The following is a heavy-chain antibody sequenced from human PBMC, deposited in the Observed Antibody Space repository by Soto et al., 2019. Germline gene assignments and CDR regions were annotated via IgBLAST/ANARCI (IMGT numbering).Heavy chain of an antibody. D-gene: IGHD3-16*01. CDR2: IKVDGTEQ. CDR1: GFTFTDYW. Sequence: EVRLVESGGGLVQPGGSLRLSCTASGFTFTDYWMTWVRQAPGKGLEWVANIKVDGTEQYYVDSVKGRFTISRDNARNSLYLQMNSLRAEDTAVYYCATVTRATRDVDYWGQGTLVTVSS. J-gene: IGHJ4*02. CDR3: ATVTRATRDVDY. V-gene: IGHV3-7*01.